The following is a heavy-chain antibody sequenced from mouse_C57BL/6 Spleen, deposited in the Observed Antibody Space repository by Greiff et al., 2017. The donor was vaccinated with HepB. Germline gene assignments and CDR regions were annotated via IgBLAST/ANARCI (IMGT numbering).Heavy chain of an antibody. J-gene: IGHJ1*03. D-gene: IGHD4-1*01. Sequence: QVQLKESGAELVKPGASVKLSCKASGYTFTEYTIHWVKQRSGQGLEWIGWFYPGSGSIKYNEKFKDKATLTADKSSSTVYMELSRLTSEDSAVYFCARHERKAGIGDWYFDVWGTGTTVTVSS. CDR3: ARHERKAGIGDWYFDV. CDR2: FYPGSGSI. V-gene: IGHV1-62-2*01. CDR1: GYTFTEYT.